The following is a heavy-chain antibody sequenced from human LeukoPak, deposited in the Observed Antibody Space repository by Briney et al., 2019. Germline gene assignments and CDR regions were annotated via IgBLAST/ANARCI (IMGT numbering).Heavy chain of an antibody. CDR3: ATGGEYYDGRGYGHDH. J-gene: IGHJ4*02. CDR1: GFSVSSTY. CDR2: IYSGGDT. Sequence: GGSLRLSCEASGFSVSSTYMSWVRQAPGKGLEWVSVIYSGGDTYYADSVKGRFTISRDKSKNTLYLQMNSLRAEDTAVYYCATGGEYYDGRGYGHDHWGQGTLVTVSS. D-gene: IGHD3-22*01. V-gene: IGHV3-53*01.